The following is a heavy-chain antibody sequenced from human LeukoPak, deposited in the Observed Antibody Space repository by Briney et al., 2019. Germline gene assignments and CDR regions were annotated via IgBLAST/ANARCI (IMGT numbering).Heavy chain of an antibody. Sequence: SETLSLTCTVTGGSISSYHWSWIRQPAGKGLEWIGRIYTSGSTNYNPSLKSRVTMSVDTSKNQFSLKLSSVTAADTAVYYCARDRYCSSTSCSTIDAFDIWGQGTMVTVSS. CDR3: ARDRYCSSTSCSTIDAFDI. V-gene: IGHV4-4*07. CDR1: GGSISSYH. D-gene: IGHD2-2*01. CDR2: IYTSGST. J-gene: IGHJ3*02.